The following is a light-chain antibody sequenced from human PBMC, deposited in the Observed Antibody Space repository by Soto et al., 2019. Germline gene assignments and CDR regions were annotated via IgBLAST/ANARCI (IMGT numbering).Light chain of an antibody. CDR2: SAS. CDR3: QQSFSTPVT. CDR1: QSIASY. V-gene: IGKV1-39*01. J-gene: IGKJ2*01. Sequence: DIQMTQSPSSLSASVGNRVTITCRASQSIASYLNWYQQKPGKAPNLLIYSASSLQSGVPSRFSGSGSGTDFTLTISSLQPEDFATYYCQQSFSTPVTFGQATKLEIK.